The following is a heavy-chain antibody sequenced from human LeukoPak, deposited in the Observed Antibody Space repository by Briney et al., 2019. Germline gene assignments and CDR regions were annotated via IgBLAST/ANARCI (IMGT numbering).Heavy chain of an antibody. D-gene: IGHD4-11*01. Sequence: SETLSLTCAVYGGSFSGYYWSWIRQPPGKGLEWIGRIYTSGSTNYNPSLKSRVTMSVDTSKNQFSLKLSSVTAADTAVYYCARDRDDSSFDYWGQGTLVTVSS. CDR1: GGSFSGYY. CDR2: IYTSGST. V-gene: IGHV4-4*07. J-gene: IGHJ4*02. CDR3: ARDRDDSSFDY.